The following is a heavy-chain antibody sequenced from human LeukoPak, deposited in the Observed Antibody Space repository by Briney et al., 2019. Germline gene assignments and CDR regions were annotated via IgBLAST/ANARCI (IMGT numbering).Heavy chain of an antibody. CDR2: IYTSGST. D-gene: IGHD3-22*01. CDR3: ARDYYDSPRGDWFDP. CDR1: GGSTSSYY. J-gene: IGHJ5*02. V-gene: IGHV4-4*07. Sequence: SETLSLTCTVSGGSTSSYYWSWIRQPAGKGLEWIGRIYTSGSTNYNPSLKSRVTMSVDTSKNQFSLKLSSVTAADTAVYYCARDYYDSPRGDWFDPWGQGTLVTVSS.